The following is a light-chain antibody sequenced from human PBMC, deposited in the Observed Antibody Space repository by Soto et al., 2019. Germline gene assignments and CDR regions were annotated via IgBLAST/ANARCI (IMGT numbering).Light chain of an antibody. V-gene: IGKV3-11*01. CDR1: HPVNSY. J-gene: IGKJ5*01. Sequence: ILFTHAPGALSLSPVQRPTVSCRESHPVNSYLNWYQQQPGPSHRLIMSDTSHRATGIPARFSGSGSGTDFALTISRLEPEDFGVYYCQQRSNWMITFGQGTRLEIK. CDR3: QQRSNWMIT. CDR2: DTS.